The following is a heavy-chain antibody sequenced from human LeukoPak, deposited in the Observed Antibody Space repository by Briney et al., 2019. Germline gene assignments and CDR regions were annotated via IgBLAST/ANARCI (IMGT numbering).Heavy chain of an antibody. Sequence: GGSLRLSCAASGFTFSTYTMTWVRQAPGKGLEWVSSISSTSAYINYADSVKGRFTISRDNDKNSMYLQMNSLRAEDTAVYYCARKDGLDYWGQGTLVTVSS. CDR1: GFTFSTYT. J-gene: IGHJ4*02. CDR2: ISSTSAYI. V-gene: IGHV3-21*01. CDR3: ARKDGLDY.